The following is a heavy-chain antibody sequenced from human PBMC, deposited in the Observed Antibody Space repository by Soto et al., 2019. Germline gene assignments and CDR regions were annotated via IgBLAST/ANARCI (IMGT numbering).Heavy chain of an antibody. Sequence: QVQLVESGGEEKKPGASVKVSCEASGYTFTAYAIHWLRQAPGQRLEWMAWINPGNGKTRYSQKFLGRVSITRDTSASTAYLELDSLRSEDTAVYYCARSAISPYGGLIGPFDYWGQGNLVTVSS. V-gene: IGHV1-3*05. CDR3: ARSAISPYGGLIGPFDY. CDR1: GYTFTAYA. J-gene: IGHJ4*02. CDR2: INPGNGKT. D-gene: IGHD3-16*02.